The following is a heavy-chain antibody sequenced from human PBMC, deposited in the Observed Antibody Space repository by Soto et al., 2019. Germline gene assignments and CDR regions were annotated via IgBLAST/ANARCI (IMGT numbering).Heavy chain of an antibody. V-gene: IGHV3-49*04. CDR1: GFTFGDYV. J-gene: IGHJ6*02. CDR3: TRAQDTSGTFFFFYFYGMDV. D-gene: IGHD3-22*01. Sequence: GGSLRLSCTGSGFTFGDYVMNWVRQAPGKGLEWVGFIRSKAYGGTTEYAASVKGRFTISRDDSKSIAYLEMNSLKTEDTAVYYCTRAQDTSGTFFFFYFYGMDVWGQGTTVTVSS. CDR2: IRSKAYGGTT.